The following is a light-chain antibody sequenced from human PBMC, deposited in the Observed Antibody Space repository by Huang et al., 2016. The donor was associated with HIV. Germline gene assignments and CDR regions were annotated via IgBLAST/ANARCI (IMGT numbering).Light chain of an antibody. J-gene: IGKJ2*01. CDR3: QQYGSSPPYT. Sequence: EIVLTQSPGTLSLSTGERATLSCRASQSVSSSYLAWYQQKPGQAPRLLIYAASSRATGIPDRFSGSGSGTDFTLTISRLEPEDFAVYYCQQYGSSPPYTFGQGTKLEIK. V-gene: IGKV3-20*01. CDR1: QSVSSSY. CDR2: AAS.